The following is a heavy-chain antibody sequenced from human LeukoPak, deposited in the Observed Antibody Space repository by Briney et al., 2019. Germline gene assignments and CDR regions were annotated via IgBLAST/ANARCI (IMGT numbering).Heavy chain of an antibody. Sequence: GGSLRLSCAASGFTFSSYWMHWVRQAPGKGLVWVSRINTDGSSTSYADSVKGRFTISRDNAKNTLYLQMNSLRAEDTAVYYCARVRITSGGVIPLHPYYFDYWGQGTLVTVSS. V-gene: IGHV3-74*01. D-gene: IGHD3-16*02. J-gene: IGHJ4*02. CDR2: INTDGSST. CDR1: GFTFSSYW. CDR3: ARVRITSGGVIPLHPYYFDY.